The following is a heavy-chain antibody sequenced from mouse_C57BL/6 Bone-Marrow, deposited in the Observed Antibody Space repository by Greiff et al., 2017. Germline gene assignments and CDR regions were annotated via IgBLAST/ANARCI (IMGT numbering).Heavy chain of an antibody. V-gene: IGHV1-80*01. Sequence: QVQLQQSGAELVKPGASVKISCKASGYAFSSYWMNWVKQRPGKGLEWIGQIYPGDGDTNYNGKFKGKATLTADKSSSTAYMQLSSLTSEDSAVYFCACDSYWYYAMDYWGQGTSVTVSS. CDR2: IYPGDGDT. CDR3: ACDSYWYYAMDY. J-gene: IGHJ4*01. CDR1: GYAFSSYW. D-gene: IGHD2-12*01.